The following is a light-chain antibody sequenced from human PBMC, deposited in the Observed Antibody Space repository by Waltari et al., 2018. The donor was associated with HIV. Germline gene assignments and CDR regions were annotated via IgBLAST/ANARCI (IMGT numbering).Light chain of an antibody. CDR1: SSNIGSNF. CDR3: AAWDDSLSGQWV. CDR2: RNN. J-gene: IGLJ3*02. V-gene: IGLV1-47*01. Sequence: QSVLTQPPSASGTPGQSVTISCSGSSSNIGSNFVYWYQQLPGTAPKLLIYRNNQRPSGVPDRFSGSKSGTSASLAISGLRSEDEADYYCAAWDDSLSGQWVFGGGTKLTVL.